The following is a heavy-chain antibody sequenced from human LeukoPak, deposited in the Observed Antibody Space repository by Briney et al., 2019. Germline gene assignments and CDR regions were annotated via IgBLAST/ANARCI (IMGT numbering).Heavy chain of an antibody. V-gene: IGHV4-59*01. Sequence: SETLSLTCTVSGGSISSYYWSWIRQPPGKGLEWIGYIYYSGSTNYNPSLKSRVTISVDTSKNQFSLKLSSVTAADTAVYYCARAGTAMYRYYGMGVWGQGTTVTVSS. D-gene: IGHD5-18*01. CDR3: ARAGTAMYRYYGMGV. J-gene: IGHJ6*02. CDR2: IYYSGST. CDR1: GGSISSYY.